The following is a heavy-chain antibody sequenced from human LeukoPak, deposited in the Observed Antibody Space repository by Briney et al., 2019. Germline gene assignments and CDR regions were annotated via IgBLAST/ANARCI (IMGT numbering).Heavy chain of an antibody. Sequence: GGSLRLSCAASGFPFDEHAMHWVRQGPGKGLEWVSAIGGSIGSTFYTDSVKGRFTISRDNSKNTLSLQMNSLRVEDTAVYYCVKDFVVVPGLVNYFDYWGQGTLVTVSS. D-gene: IGHD2-2*01. J-gene: IGHJ4*02. CDR2: IGGSIGST. V-gene: IGHV3-23*01. CDR1: GFPFDEHA. CDR3: VKDFVVVPGLVNYFDY.